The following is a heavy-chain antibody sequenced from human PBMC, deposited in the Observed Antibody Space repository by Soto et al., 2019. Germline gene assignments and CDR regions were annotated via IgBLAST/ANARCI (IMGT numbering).Heavy chain of an antibody. D-gene: IGHD6-19*01. J-gene: IGHJ4*02. CDR2: INAGNGNT. Sequence: GASVKVSCKASGYTFTSYAMHWVRQAPGQRLEWMGWINAGNGNTKYSQKFQGRVAITRDTSASTAYMELSSLRSEDTALYYCARDVSSGWPGYYFDYWGQGTLVTVSS. V-gene: IGHV1-3*01. CDR3: ARDVSSGWPGYYFDY. CDR1: GYTFTSYA.